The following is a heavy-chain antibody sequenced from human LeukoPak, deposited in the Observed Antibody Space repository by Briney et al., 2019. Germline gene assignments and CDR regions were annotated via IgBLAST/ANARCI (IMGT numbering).Heavy chain of an antibody. CDR2: IIPIFGIA. Sequence: ASVKVSCKASGGTFSSYAISWVRQAPGQGLEWMGRIIPIFGIANYAQKFQGRVMITADKSTSTAYMELSSLRSEDTAVYYCAREGYSYGNAWGQGTLVTVSS. CDR3: AREGYSYGNA. V-gene: IGHV1-69*04. D-gene: IGHD5-18*01. CDR1: GGTFSSYA. J-gene: IGHJ5*02.